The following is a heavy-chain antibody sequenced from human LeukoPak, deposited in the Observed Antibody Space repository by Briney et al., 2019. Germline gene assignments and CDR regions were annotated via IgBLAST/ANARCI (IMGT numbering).Heavy chain of an antibody. D-gene: IGHD3-22*01. V-gene: IGHV3-30-3*01. Sequence: GGSLRLSCAASGLTFSSYAMHWVRQAPGKGLEWVAVISYDGSNKYYADSVKGRFTISRDNSKNTLYLQMNSLRAEDTAVYYCAREDDSRGDKIDYWGQGTLVTVSS. CDR2: ISYDGSNK. J-gene: IGHJ4*02. CDR3: AREDDSRGDKIDY. CDR1: GLTFSSYA.